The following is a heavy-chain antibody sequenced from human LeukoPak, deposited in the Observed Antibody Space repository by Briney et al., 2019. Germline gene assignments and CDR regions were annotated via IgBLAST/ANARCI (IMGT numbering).Heavy chain of an antibody. J-gene: IGHJ6*04. V-gene: IGHV5-10-1*01. CDR3: ASSDMNGYGMDV. CDR1: GYSFTSYW. Sequence: GEXLQISCKGSGYSFTSYWISWVRQLPGKGLEWMGRIDPSDSYTNYSPSFQGHVTISADKSISTAYLQWSSLKASDTAMYYCASSDMNGYGMDVWGKGTTVTVSS. CDR2: IDPSDSYT. D-gene: IGHD3-9*01.